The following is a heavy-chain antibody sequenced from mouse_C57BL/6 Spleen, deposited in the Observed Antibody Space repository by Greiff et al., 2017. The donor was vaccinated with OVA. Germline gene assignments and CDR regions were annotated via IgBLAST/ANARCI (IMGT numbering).Heavy chain of an antibody. CDR1: GFTIKDAY. Sequence: VQLKESGAELVRPGASVKLSCTASGFTIKDAYMHWVKQRPEQGLEWIGWIDPENGDTEYASKFQGKATITADTSSNTAYLQLSSLTSEDTAVYYCTTRTTVVASDYWGQGTTLTVSS. J-gene: IGHJ2*01. CDR2: IDPENGDT. D-gene: IGHD1-1*01. CDR3: TTRTTVVASDY. V-gene: IGHV14-4*01.